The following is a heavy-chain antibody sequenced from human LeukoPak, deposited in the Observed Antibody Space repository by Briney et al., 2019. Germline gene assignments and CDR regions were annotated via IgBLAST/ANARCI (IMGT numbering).Heavy chain of an antibody. V-gene: IGHV3-7*01. Sequence: GGSLRLSCAASGLTFNSYWMTWVRQTPGKGLEWVANINQDGSEKYYVESLKGRFTISRDNAKNSLYLQMNSLRAEDTAVYYCAELGITMIGGVWGKGTTVTISS. J-gene: IGHJ6*04. CDR2: INQDGSEK. CDR3: AELGITMIGGV. CDR1: GLTFNSYW. D-gene: IGHD3-10*02.